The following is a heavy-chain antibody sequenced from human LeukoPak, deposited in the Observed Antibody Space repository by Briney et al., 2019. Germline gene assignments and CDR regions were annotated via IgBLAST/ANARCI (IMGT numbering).Heavy chain of an antibody. D-gene: IGHD1-7*01. CDR3: ARGGTGATRDDTFDI. V-gene: IGHV3-21*01. CDR2: ISSSGSPI. CDR1: GFTFSRYN. Sequence: GESLRLSCADSGFTFSRYNMNWVRQAPGKGLEWVSSISSSGSPIFYADSVKGRFTISRDNAKNSLYLQMNSLRAEDTGLYYCARGGTGATRDDTFDIWGQGTMVTVSS. J-gene: IGHJ3*02.